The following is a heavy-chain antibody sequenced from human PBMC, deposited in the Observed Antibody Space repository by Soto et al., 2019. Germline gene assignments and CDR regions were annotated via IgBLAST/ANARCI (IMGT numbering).Heavy chain of an antibody. D-gene: IGHD2-2*02. CDR2: ISAYNGNT. Sequence: QVQLVQSGAEVKKPGASVKVSCKASGYTFTSYGISWVRQAPGQGLEWMGWISAYNGNTNYAQKLQGRVTMTTDTSTSTAYMELRSLRSDDTAVYYRAGGVVVVPAAIGRDYYYGMDVWGQGTTVTVSS. V-gene: IGHV1-18*04. CDR1: GYTFTSYG. J-gene: IGHJ6*02. CDR3: AGGVVVVPAAIGRDYYYGMDV.